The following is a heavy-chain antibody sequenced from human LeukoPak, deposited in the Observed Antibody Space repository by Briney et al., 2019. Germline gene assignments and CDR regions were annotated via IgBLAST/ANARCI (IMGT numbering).Heavy chain of an antibody. V-gene: IGHV3-21*01. J-gene: IGHJ4*02. CDR3: ASFVGGSGSRDY. Sequence: KPGGSLRLSRAASGFTFSSYSMNWVRQAPGKGLEWVSSISSSRSYISYAASVQGRFTISGDNAKNSLYLQMNSLSAEDTAVYYCASFVGGSGSRDYWGQGTLVTVSS. CDR2: ISSSRSYI. D-gene: IGHD3-10*01. CDR1: GFTFSSYS.